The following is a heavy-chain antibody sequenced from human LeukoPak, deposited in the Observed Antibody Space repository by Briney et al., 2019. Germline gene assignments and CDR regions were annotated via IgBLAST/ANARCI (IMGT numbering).Heavy chain of an antibody. CDR1: GGSISTSNW. V-gene: IGHV4-4*02. CDR2: IYHSGST. CDR3: ARVVYGSSSWYWSNWFDP. J-gene: IGHJ5*02. Sequence: SGTLSLTCAVSGGSISTSNWWSWVRQPPGKGLEWIGEIYHSGSTNYNPSLKSRVTISVDKSKNQFSLKLSSVTAADTAVYYCARVVYGSSSWYWSNWFDPWGQGTLVTVSS. D-gene: IGHD6-13*01.